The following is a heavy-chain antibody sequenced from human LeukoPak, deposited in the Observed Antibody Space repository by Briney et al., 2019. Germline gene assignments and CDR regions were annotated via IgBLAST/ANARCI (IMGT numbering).Heavy chain of an antibody. CDR1: GGSISSGGYS. J-gene: IGHJ5*02. D-gene: IGHD3-10*01. CDR2: IYHSGST. Sequence: SETLSLTCAVSGGSISSGGYSWSWIRQSPGKGLEWIGYIYHSGSTYYNPSLKSRVIISVDRSKNQFSLKLSSVTAADTAVYYCARGDYYGSGGYNWFDPWGQGTLVTVSS. V-gene: IGHV4-30-2*06. CDR3: ARGDYYGSGGYNWFDP.